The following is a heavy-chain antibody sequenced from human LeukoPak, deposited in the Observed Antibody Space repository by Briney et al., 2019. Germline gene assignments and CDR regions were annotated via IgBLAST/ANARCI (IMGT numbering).Heavy chain of an antibody. CDR3: ARGIIGVPAAYFYYGMDV. Sequence: PGGSLRLSCAASGFTFSSFAVSWVRQAPGKGLEWVSAISGSGGSTYYADSVKGRFTISRDNSKNTLYLQMSSLRAEDTAVYYCARGIIGVPAAYFYYGMDVWGQGTTVTVSS. J-gene: IGHJ6*02. CDR1: GFTFSSFA. CDR2: ISGSGGST. D-gene: IGHD2-2*01. V-gene: IGHV3-23*01.